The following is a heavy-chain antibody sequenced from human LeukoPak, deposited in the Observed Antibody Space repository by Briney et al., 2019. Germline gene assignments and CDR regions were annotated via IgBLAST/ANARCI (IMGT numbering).Heavy chain of an antibody. J-gene: IGHJ4*02. CDR1: GFAFSTYA. CDR3: AKRSDYGGNWNYLDY. Sequence: GGSLRLSCAASGFAFSTYAMSWVRQAPGKGLEWVSVISGSGGSTYYADSMKGRFTISRDNSENTLYLQMNSLRAEDTAVYYCAKRSDYGGNWNYLDYWGQGTLVTVSS. CDR2: ISGSGGST. V-gene: IGHV3-23*01. D-gene: IGHD4-23*01.